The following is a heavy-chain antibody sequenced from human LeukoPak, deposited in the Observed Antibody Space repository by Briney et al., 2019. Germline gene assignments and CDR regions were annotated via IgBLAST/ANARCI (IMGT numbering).Heavy chain of an antibody. V-gene: IGHV3-23*01. CDR1: GFTFSSYA. D-gene: IGHD6-19*01. Sequence: PGGSLRLSCAASGFTFSSYAMSWVRQAPGKGLEWVSAISGSGGSTYYADSVKGRFTISRDNSKNTLYLQMNSLRAEDTAVYYYARDRAVAGLCDYWGQGTLVTVSS. J-gene: IGHJ4*02. CDR3: ARDRAVAGLCDY. CDR2: ISGSGGST.